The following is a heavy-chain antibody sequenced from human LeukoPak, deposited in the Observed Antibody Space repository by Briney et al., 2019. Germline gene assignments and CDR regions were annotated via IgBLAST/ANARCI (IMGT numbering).Heavy chain of an antibody. CDR2: ISGSGGRT. V-gene: IGHV3-23*01. D-gene: IGHD2-21*01. CDR1: GFTFTNYA. Sequence: PGGSLRLSCAASGFTFTNYAMSWVRQAPGKGLEWASAISGSGGRTYYADSVRGRFTISRDNSKSTVYVQMSSLRAEDTAVYFCVVVSYCAVDCYDYWGQGTLVTVSS. J-gene: IGHJ4*02. CDR3: VVVSYCAVDCYDY.